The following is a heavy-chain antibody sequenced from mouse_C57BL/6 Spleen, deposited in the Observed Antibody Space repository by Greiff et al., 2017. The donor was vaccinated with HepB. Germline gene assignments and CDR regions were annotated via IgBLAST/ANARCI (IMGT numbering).Heavy chain of an antibody. CDR1: GYSITSGYD. D-gene: IGHD6-1*01. CDR3: ARGAAHYAMDY. J-gene: IGHJ4*01. V-gene: IGHV3-1*01. CDR2: ISYSGST. Sequence: VQLQQSGPGMVKPSQSLSLTCTVTGYSITSGYDWHWIRHFPGNKLEWMGYISYSGSTNYNPSLKSRISITHDTSKNHFFLKLNSVTTEDTATYYCARGAAHYAMDYWGQGTSVTVSS.